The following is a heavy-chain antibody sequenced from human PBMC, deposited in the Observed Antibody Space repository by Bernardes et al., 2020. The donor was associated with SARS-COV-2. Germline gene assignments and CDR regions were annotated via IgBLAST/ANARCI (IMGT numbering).Heavy chain of an antibody. CDR3: GRTATPFTPVDS. D-gene: IGHD2-21*02. V-gene: IGHV4-4*02. CDR1: GESISPGNW. CDR2: IRGGVT. J-gene: IGHJ4*02. Sequence: SDSLTLTFAFFGESISPGNWWTWVRQPPGKGLQWIGEIRGGVTDYNPSLKSRVTLSIDESKTQLSLTLDSVTAADTGTYYCGRTATPFTPVDSWGQGTLVTVS.